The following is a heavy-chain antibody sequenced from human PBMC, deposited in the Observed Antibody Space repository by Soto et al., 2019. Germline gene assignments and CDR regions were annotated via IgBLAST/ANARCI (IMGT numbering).Heavy chain of an antibody. CDR3: ARVIAVAGLDIFDY. Sequence: PSQTLSLTCVISGDSVSSNSAAWNWIRQSPSRGLEWLGRTYYRSKWYNDYAVSVKSRITINPDTSKNQFSLQLNSVTPEDTAVYYCARVIAVAGLDIFDYWGQGALVTVSS. D-gene: IGHD6-19*01. CDR1: GDSVSSNSAA. J-gene: IGHJ4*02. V-gene: IGHV6-1*01. CDR2: TYYRSKWYN.